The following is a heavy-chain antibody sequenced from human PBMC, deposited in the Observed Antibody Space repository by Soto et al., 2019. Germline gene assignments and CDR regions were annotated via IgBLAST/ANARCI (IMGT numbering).Heavy chain of an antibody. D-gene: IGHD3-10*01. CDR2: IDGSGGTT. Sequence: GSLRLSCAASGFPFSSTDMTWVRQAPGKGLEWVSTIDGSGGTTYYADSVKGRFTISRDNSINTVFLQMNSLRANDTALYFCAKNSGWFNTWGQGALVTVSS. V-gene: IGHV3-23*01. J-gene: IGHJ5*02. CDR1: GFPFSSTD. CDR3: AKNSGWFNT.